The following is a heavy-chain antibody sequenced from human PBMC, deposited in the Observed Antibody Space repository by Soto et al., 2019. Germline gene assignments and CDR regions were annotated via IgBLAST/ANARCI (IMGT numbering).Heavy chain of an antibody. V-gene: IGHV4-30-4*01. CDR2: IHSSGSI. D-gene: IGHD3-22*01. CDR3: ARDLDGLHDDTSGPFPRPG. Sequence: SETLSLTCTVSGGSISSDDYYWSWIRQAPGRGLEWIGYIHSSGSIYYNPSLRSRATMSIDTAGNQFSLKVSSVTVADTAVYYCARDLDGLHDDTSGPFPRPGWGQGTLVTVSS. J-gene: IGHJ1*01. CDR1: GGSISSDDYY.